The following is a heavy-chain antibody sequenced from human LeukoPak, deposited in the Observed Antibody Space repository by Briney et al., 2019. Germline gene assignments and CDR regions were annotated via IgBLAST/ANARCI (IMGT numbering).Heavy chain of an antibody. CDR2: ISSSSSYI. Sequence: GGSLRLSCAASGFTFRNYGMNWVRQAPGKGLEWVSSISSSSSYIYYADSVKGRFTISRDNAKNSLYLQMNSLRAEDTAVYYCASSPKVVSFDYWGQGTLVTVSS. J-gene: IGHJ4*02. CDR1: GFTFRNYG. CDR3: ASSPKVVSFDY. D-gene: IGHD2-2*01. V-gene: IGHV3-21*01.